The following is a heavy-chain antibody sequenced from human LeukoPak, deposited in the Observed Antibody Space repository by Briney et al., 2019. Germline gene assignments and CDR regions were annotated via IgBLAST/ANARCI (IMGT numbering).Heavy chain of an antibody. J-gene: IGHJ4*02. CDR1: GGTFSSYA. CDR3: AREECSSTSCYRKFDY. CDR2: IIPIFGTA. D-gene: IGHD2-2*02. V-gene: IGHV1-69*01. Sequence: SVKVSCKASGGTFSSYAISWVRQAPGQGLEWMGGIIPIFGTANYAQKFQGRVTITADESTSTAYMELSSLGSEDTAVYYCAREECSSTSCYRKFDYWGQGTLVTVSS.